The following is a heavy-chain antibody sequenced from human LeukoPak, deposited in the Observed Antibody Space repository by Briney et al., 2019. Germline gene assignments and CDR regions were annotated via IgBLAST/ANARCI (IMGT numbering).Heavy chain of an antibody. J-gene: IGHJ5*02. CDR2: IYYKGNT. D-gene: IGHD3-10*01. CDR3: ARSYSSGSYYSPFDP. CDR1: GGSTSSFY. V-gene: IGHV4-59*01. Sequence: SETLSLTCTVSGGSTSSFYWSWIRQPPGKGLEWIGYIYYKGNTNYSPSLTSRVTISLDTSKNQFSLKLSSLTAADTAVYYCARSYSSGSYYSPFDPWGQGTLVTVSS.